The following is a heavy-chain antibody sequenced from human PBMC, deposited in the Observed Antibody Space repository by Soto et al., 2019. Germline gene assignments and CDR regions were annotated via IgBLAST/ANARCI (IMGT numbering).Heavy chain of an antibody. CDR2: IDPDGSQK. Sequence: EVQLVDSGGDLVQPGGSLRLSCAASGFTFSTYWMSWVRQALGKGLEWVANIDPDGSQKYYVDSVKGRFTISRDNAKNSLYLQMNSLRAEDTAVYYCARDMGPSGAYGYWGQGTLVTVSS. D-gene: IGHD1-26*01. V-gene: IGHV3-7*03. J-gene: IGHJ4*02. CDR1: GFTFSTYW. CDR3: ARDMGPSGAYGY.